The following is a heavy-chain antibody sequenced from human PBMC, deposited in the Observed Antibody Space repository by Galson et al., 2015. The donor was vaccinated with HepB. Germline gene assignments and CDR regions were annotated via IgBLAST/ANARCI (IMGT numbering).Heavy chain of an antibody. CDR3: VRDGIVLMVYDKLQY. CDR2: ISYDGSYE. Sequence: SLRLSCAASGFTFSNYAMHWVRQAPGKGLEWVAVISYDGSYEYHADSVKGRFTISRDNSKHTLYLRMSSLRADDTAVYYCVRDGIVLMVYDKLQYWGQGTLVTVSS. V-gene: IGHV3-30*04. J-gene: IGHJ4*02. CDR1: GFTFSNYA. D-gene: IGHD2-8*01.